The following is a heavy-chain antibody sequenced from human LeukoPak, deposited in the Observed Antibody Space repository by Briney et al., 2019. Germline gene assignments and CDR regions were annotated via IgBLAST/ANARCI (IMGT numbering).Heavy chain of an antibody. V-gene: IGHV3-23*01. Sequence: HPGGSLRLSCAASGFTFSSYAMSWVRQAPGKGLEWVSAISGSGGSTYYADSVKGRFTISRDNSKNTLYLQMNSLRAEDTAVYYCAKEFVVVPAAKGYYNWFDPWGQGTLVTVSS. CDR1: GFTFSSYA. D-gene: IGHD2-2*01. CDR3: AKEFVVVPAAKGYYNWFDP. CDR2: ISGSGGST. J-gene: IGHJ5*02.